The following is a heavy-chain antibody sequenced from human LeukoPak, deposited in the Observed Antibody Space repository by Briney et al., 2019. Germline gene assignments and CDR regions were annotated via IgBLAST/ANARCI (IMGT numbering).Heavy chain of an antibody. D-gene: IGHD3-10*01. V-gene: IGHV3-33*05. CDR3: ARGLTGSLGDWFFDL. J-gene: IGHJ2*01. CDR1: GFTFSSYG. Sequence: GGSLRLSCAASGFTFSSYGMHWVRQAPGKGLEWVAEISFDGSNEDYTDPVKGRFTVSRDNSQNTLSLQMNTLRPEDTAVYYCARGLTGSLGDWFFDLWGRGTLVTVSS. CDR2: ISFDGSNE.